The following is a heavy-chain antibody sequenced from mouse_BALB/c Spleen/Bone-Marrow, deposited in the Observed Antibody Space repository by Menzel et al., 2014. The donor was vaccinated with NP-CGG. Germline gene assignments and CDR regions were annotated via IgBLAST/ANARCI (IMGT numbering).Heavy chain of an antibody. CDR2: IDPANGNT. J-gene: IGHJ1*01. Sequence: EVMLVESGAELVKPGASVKLSCSASGFNIKDTYMHWVKQRPEQGLEWIGRIDPANGNTRYDPKFQDKATVTADTSSNTVDLQLSSLTFEDTAVYYCARQEFAIYWYFDVWGAGTTVTASS. V-gene: IGHV14-3*02. CDR1: GFNIKDTY. CDR3: ARQEFAIYWYFDV. D-gene: IGHD1-3*01.